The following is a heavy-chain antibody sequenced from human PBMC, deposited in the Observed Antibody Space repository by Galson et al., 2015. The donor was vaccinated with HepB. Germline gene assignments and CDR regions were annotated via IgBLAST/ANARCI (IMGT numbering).Heavy chain of an antibody. V-gene: IGHV3-7*03. CDR3: ARDTFGGYVAYYYYYYGMDV. CDR2: IKQDGSEK. D-gene: IGHD5-12*01. J-gene: IGHJ6*02. Sequence: SLRLSCAASGFTFSSYSMNWVRQAPGKGLEWVANIKQDGSEKYYVDSVKGRFTISRDNAKNSLYLQMNSLRAEDTAVYYCARDTFGGYVAYYYYYYGMDVWGQGTTVTVSS. CDR1: GFTFSSYS.